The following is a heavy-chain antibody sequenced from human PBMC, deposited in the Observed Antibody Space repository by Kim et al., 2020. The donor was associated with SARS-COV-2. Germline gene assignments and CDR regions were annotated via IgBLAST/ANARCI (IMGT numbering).Heavy chain of an antibody. Sequence: GESLKISCKGSGYSFTSYWISWVRQMPGKGLEWMGRIDPSDSYTNYSPSFQGHVTISADKSISTAYLQWSSLKASDTAMYYCARRGGGSPPYYGSGSPSSSFDPWGQGTLVTVSS. J-gene: IGHJ5*02. CDR2: IDPSDSYT. V-gene: IGHV5-10-1*01. CDR3: ARRGGGSPPYYGSGSPSSSFDP. D-gene: IGHD3-10*01. CDR1: GYSFTSYW.